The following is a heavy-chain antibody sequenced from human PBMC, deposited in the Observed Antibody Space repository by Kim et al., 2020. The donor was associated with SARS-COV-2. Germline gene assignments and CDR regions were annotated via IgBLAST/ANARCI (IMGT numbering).Heavy chain of an antibody. V-gene: IGHV1-3*01. J-gene: IGHJ4*02. CDR2: GNT. CDR3: ARDQGVGDY. Sequence: GNTKSSEKFQGRVTITRDTSASTAYMELSSLRFEDSAVYYCARDQGVGDYWGQGALVTVSS. D-gene: IGHD1-26*01.